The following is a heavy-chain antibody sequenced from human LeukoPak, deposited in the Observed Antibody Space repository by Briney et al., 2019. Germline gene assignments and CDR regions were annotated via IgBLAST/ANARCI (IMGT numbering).Heavy chain of an antibody. CDR1: GFTFSSYS. D-gene: IGHD3-22*01. Sequence: GGSLRLSCAASGFTFSSYSMNWVRQAPGKGLEWVSYISSSSSTIYYADSVKGRFTISRDNAKNSLYLQMNSLRAEDTAVYYCAREVYYDSSGFDYWGQGTLVTVSS. CDR2: ISSSSSTI. V-gene: IGHV3-48*01. J-gene: IGHJ4*02. CDR3: AREVYYDSSGFDY.